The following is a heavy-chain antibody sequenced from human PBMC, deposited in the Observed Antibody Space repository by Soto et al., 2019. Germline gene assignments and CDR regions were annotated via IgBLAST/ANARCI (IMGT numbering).Heavy chain of an antibody. CDR2: IYPGDSDT. CDR3: ARIVRLATLVHHAFEV. V-gene: IGHV5-51*01. CDR1: GYTFTNYW. J-gene: IGHJ3*01. Sequence: GEPLKISCKGSGYTFTNYWIGWVRQMPGKGLEWVGIIYPGDSDTRYSPSFQGQVTISADNSITTAYLQWRSLKASDTAMFYCARIVRLATLVHHAFEVWGQGTMVTVSS. D-gene: IGHD1-1*01.